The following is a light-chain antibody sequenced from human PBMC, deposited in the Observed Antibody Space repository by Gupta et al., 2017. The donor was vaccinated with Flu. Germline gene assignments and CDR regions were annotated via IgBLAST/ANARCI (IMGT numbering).Light chain of an antibody. CDR3: QAWDSSTGV. J-gene: IGLJ1*01. CDR1: KLGDKY. V-gene: IGLV3-1*01. Sequence: SSVLTQSHSLSASPGQTTSITCSGEKLGDKYACWYQQKPGQSPVLLIYQDNKRPSGIPERFSGSNSGDTATLTISGAQAMDEADYYCQAWDSSTGVFGAGTKVTVL. CDR2: QDN.